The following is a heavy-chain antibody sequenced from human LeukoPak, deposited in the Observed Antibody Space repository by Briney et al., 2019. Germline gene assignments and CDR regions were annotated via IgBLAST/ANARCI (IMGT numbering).Heavy chain of an antibody. CDR3: ARMDRGAYNSPYYFDY. CDR2: ISSSGTTI. V-gene: IGHV3-48*02. CDR1: GFTFSSYS. D-gene: IGHD5-24*01. Sequence: GGSLILSCAASGFTFSSYSMNWVRHTPGKGLQWVSYISSSGTTIYYADSVKGRFTISRDNVKNSLCLQMDSLRDEDTAIYYCARMDRGAYNSPYYFDYWGQGTLVTVSS. J-gene: IGHJ4*02.